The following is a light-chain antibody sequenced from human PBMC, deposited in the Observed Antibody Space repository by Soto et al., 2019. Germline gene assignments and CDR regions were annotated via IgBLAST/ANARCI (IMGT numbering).Light chain of an antibody. Sequence: EIVMTQSPATLSVSPGERATLSCRASQSVSNDLAWYQQKPGQAPRLLIYGVYMRATGIPARFSGGRSGTGSTLTIRCLPSEDYRIYYCQKYNSLPPAWTFGQGTKVEIQ. CDR3: QKYNSLPPAWT. V-gene: IGKV3-15*01. J-gene: IGKJ1*01. CDR2: GVY. CDR1: QSVSND.